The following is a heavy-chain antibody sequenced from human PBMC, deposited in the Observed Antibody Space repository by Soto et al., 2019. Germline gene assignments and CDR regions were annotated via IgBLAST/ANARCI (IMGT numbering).Heavy chain of an antibody. V-gene: IGHV4-61*01. Sequence: TSETLSLTCTVSGGSVSSGSYYWSWIRQPPGKGLEWIGYIYYSGSTNYNPSLKSRVTISVDTSKNQFSLKLSSVTAADTAVYYCAREAAMGNNWFDPWGQGTLVTVSS. D-gene: IGHD5-18*01. CDR1: GGSVSSGSYY. CDR3: AREAAMGNNWFDP. J-gene: IGHJ5*02. CDR2: IYYSGST.